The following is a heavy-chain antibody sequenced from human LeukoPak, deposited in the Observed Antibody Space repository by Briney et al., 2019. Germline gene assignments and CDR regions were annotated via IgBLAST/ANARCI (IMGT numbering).Heavy chain of an antibody. CDR3: ARIGRSPSGSYDC. J-gene: IGHJ4*02. V-gene: IGHV4-34*01. CDR2: INHSGST. Sequence: PSETLSLTCAVYGGSFSGYYWSWIRQPPGKGLEWIGEINHSGSTNYNPSLKSRVTISVDTSKNQFSLKLSSVTAADTAVYYCARIGRSPSGSYDCWGQGTLVTVSS. CDR1: GGSFSGYY. D-gene: IGHD1-26*01.